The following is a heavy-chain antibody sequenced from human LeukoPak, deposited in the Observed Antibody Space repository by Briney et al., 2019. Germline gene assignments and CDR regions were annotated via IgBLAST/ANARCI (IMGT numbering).Heavy chain of an antibody. CDR1: GYTFTGYY. Sequence: GASVKVSCKASGYTFTGYYMHWVRQAPGQGLEWMGWINPNSGGTNYAQKFQGRVTMTRDTSISTAYMELSRLRSDDTAVYYCARVKEVGGISILRSRVYFDYWGQGTLVTVSS. CDR2: INPNSGGT. CDR3: ARVKEVGGISILRSRVYFDY. V-gene: IGHV1-2*02. J-gene: IGHJ4*02. D-gene: IGHD3-10*01.